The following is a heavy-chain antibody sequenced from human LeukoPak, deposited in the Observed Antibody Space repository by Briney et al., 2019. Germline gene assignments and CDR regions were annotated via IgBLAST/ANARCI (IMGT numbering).Heavy chain of an antibody. V-gene: IGHV3-30*02. J-gene: IGHJ4*02. CDR3: AKDRGSRNEILTGRPRASMDFDY. D-gene: IGHD3-9*01. CDR2: IRYDGSNK. CDR1: GFTFSSYG. Sequence: PGGSLRLSCAASGFTFSSYGMHWVRQAPGKGLEWVAFIRYDGSNKYYADSVKGRFTISRDNSKNTLYLQMNSLRAEDTGVYYCAKDRGSRNEILTGRPRASMDFDYWGQGTLVIVSS.